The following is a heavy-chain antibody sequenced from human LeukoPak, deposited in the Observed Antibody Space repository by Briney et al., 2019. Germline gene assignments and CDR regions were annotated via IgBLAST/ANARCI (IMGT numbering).Heavy chain of an antibody. V-gene: IGHV1-18*04. CDR2: ISTYNGHT. J-gene: IGHJ4*02. CDR1: GDTFTRYG. CDR3: ARVARTTGTTDFDY. D-gene: IGHD1-1*01. Sequence: GASVKVSCKASGDTFTRYGISWVRQAPGQGREWMGWISTYNGHTKYAQKLQGRVTMPTDTSTTTAYMELRSLTSDDTAVYYCARVARTTGTTDFDYWGQGTLVTVSS.